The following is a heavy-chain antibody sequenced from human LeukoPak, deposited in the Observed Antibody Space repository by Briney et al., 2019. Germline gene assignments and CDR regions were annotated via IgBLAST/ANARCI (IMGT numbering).Heavy chain of an antibody. J-gene: IGHJ4*02. Sequence: GGSLRLSCAACVFTFSSYEMNWVRQAPGKGLEWVSYISSSGSTIYYADSVKGRFTISRDNAKNSLYLQMNSLRAEDTAVYYCARDQDAGFDYWGQGTLVTVSS. CDR3: ARDQDAGFDY. CDR2: ISSSGSTI. V-gene: IGHV3-48*03. CDR1: VFTFSSYE.